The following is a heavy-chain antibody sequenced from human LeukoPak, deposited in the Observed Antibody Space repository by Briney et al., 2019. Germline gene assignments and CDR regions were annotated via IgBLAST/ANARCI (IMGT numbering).Heavy chain of an antibody. Sequence: SETLSLTCTVSGGSISSYYWSWLRQPPGKGLEWIGCIYYSGSTNYNPSLKSRVTISVDTSKNQFSLKLSSVTAADTAVYYCARESYSPGYYYYYGMDVWGQGTTVTVSS. V-gene: IGHV4-59*01. D-gene: IGHD3-10*01. CDR3: ARESYSPGYYYYYGMDV. J-gene: IGHJ6*02. CDR2: IYYSGST. CDR1: GGSISSYY.